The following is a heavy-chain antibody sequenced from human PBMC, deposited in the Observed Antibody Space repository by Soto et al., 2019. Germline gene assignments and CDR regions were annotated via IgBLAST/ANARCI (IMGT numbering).Heavy chain of an antibody. CDR1: GDSVSSNSSA. Sequence: SQTLSLPCAISGDSVSSNSSACNFVRQSPSRGLEWLGRTYYRSKWNNDYAVSVKRRITINPDTSKNQFSLQLNSVTPEDTAVYYCAREGGDSSSRYFDYWGQGTLVTVSS. CDR2: TYYRSKWNN. V-gene: IGHV6-1*01. D-gene: IGHD6-13*01. CDR3: AREGGDSSSRYFDY. J-gene: IGHJ4*02.